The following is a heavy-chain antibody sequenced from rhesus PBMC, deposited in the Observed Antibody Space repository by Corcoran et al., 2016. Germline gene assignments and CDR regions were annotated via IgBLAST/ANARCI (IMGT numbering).Heavy chain of an antibody. D-gene: IGHD5-12*01. J-gene: IGHJ6*01. CDR2: IDGHAGPP. CDR3: ARYSPIENTRYTLDS. CDR1: GASFSNFG. Sequence: QVQLQASGPGLVKPSETLYLTCAVFGASFSNFGWCWVRQPPGKGLENIGEIDGHAGPPPYSPALKSRVTSSGDASKNQFSLKVNSVTAADTAIYYCARYSPIENTRYTLDSWGQGVVVAVSS. V-gene: IGHV4-80*01.